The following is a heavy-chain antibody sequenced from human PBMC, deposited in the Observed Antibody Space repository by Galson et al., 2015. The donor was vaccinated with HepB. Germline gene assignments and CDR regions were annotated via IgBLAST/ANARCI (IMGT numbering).Heavy chain of an antibody. CDR3: AHSRYYDFWSGYSEPSLGHHYCYYMDV. CDR2: IYWDDDK. CDR1: GFSLPTRGVG. J-gene: IGHJ6*03. D-gene: IGHD3-3*01. V-gene: IGHV2-5*02. Sequence: PALVKPTQTLTLTCTFSGFSLPTRGVGVGWLRQPPGKALEWLALIYWDDDKRYSPSLKSRHTFTKDTSKNQVVLTMTNMDPVDTATYYCAHSRYYDFWSGYSEPSLGHHYCYYMDVWGKGTTVTVSS.